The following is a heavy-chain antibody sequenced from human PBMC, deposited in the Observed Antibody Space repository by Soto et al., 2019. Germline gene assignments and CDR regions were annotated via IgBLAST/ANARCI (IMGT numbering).Heavy chain of an antibody. J-gene: IGHJ4*02. CDR1: GFTFSSYA. Sequence: DVQLLESGGGLVQPEGSLRLSCAASGFTFSSYAMGWVRQGPGKGLEWVAVVSIGGSTHYADSVRGRFTISRDNSKNTLSLQLNGLTAEVTAVYFCAKRRGVGGHFDYWGQGAPVTISS. V-gene: IGHV3-23*01. D-gene: IGHD2-8*02. CDR2: VSIGGST. CDR3: AKRRGVGGHFDY.